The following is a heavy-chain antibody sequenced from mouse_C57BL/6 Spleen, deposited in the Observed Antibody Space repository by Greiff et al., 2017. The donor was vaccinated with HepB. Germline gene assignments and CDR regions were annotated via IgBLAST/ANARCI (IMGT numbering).Heavy chain of an antibody. CDR2: IWTGGGT. CDR1: GFSLTSYA. D-gene: IGHD2-3*01. CDR3: ARKGLLQPYYYAMDY. V-gene: IGHV2-9-1*01. J-gene: IGHJ4*01. Sequence: VHLVESGPGLVAPSQRLSITCTVSGFSLTSYAISWVRQPPGKGLEWLGVIWTGGGTNYNSALKSRLSISKDNSKSQVFLKMNSLQTDDTARYYCARKGLLQPYYYAMDYWGQGTSVTVSS.